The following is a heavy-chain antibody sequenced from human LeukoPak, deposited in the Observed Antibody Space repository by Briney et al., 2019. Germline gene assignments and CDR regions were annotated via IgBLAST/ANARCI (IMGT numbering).Heavy chain of an antibody. V-gene: IGHV1-2*02. D-gene: IGHD3-10*01. CDR3: AREEPSVISSDCCSGLGY. CDR2: INPNSGGT. J-gene: IGHJ4*02. Sequence: ASVKVSCKASGYTFTGFYIHWVRQAPGQGLEWMGWINPNSGGTYFAQKFQGRVTMIRDTSISTAYMELNRLTSDDTAVYYCAREEPSVISSDCCSGLGYWGQGTLVTVSS. CDR1: GYTFTGFY.